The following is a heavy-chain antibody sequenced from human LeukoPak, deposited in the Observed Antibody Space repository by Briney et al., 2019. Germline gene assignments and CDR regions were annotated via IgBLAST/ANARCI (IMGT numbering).Heavy chain of an antibody. V-gene: IGHV4-39*01. J-gene: IGHJ4*02. CDR1: GGSISSSSYY. Sequence: PSETLSLTCTVPGGSISSSSYYWGWIRQPPGKGLEWIGSSYYSGSTYYNPSLNSRVTISVDPSKNQFSLKLSSVTAADTAVYYCARHLSGWPPRVTLPFDYWGQGTLVTVSS. CDR3: ARHLSGWPPRVTLPFDY. CDR2: SYYSGST. D-gene: IGHD6-19*01.